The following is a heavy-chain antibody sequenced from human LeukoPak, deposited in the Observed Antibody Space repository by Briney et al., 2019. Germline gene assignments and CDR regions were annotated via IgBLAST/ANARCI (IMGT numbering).Heavy chain of an antibody. CDR3: ARATAAPSSYYFDH. J-gene: IGHJ4*02. D-gene: IGHD6-25*01. Sequence: SETLSLTCSVSGGSIRSSHSFWGWIRQPLGKGLEWIATIYENGNTYYSPSLKSRVTISVDTSNNEFSLNLNSVTAADTAMYYCARATAAPSSYYFDHWGQGTMVTVSS. V-gene: IGHV4-39*07. CDR2: IYENGNT. CDR1: GGSIRSSHSF.